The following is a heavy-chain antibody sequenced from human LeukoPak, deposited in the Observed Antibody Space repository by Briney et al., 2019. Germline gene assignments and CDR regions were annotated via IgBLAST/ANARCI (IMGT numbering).Heavy chain of an antibody. CDR1: GFTFDDYG. V-gene: IGHV3-66*01. CDR3: ARDRGEGWYFDL. CDR2: IYSGVIT. Sequence: GGSLRLSCAASGFTFDDYGMSWGRQAPGKGLEWGSVIYSGVITFYSASVKGRFTISRDSSNNPMYLQRNSLRAEDTAVYYCARDRGEGWYFDLWGRGTLVTVSS. D-gene: IGHD3-10*01. J-gene: IGHJ2*01.